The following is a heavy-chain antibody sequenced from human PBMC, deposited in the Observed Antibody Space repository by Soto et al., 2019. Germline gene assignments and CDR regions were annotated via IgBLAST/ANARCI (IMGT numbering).Heavy chain of an antibody. CDR2: IVPTLRFT. V-gene: IGHV1-69*08. CDR3: ATDKYGAGRVGVRS. CDR1: GGTSTIYT. J-gene: IGHJ5*02. D-gene: IGHD1-26*01. Sequence: QVQSVQSGAEVKKPGASLRVSCETSGGTSTIYTITWVRQAPGQGLQWMGRIVPTLRFTNYAQEFQGRLTITADSSTGTAHIELTSLTSEDTAVYYCATDKYGAGRVGVRSWGQGTLVIVSS.